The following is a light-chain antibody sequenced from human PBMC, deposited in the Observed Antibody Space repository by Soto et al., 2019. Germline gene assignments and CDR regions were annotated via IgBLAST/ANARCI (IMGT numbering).Light chain of an antibody. J-gene: IGLJ1*01. Sequence: QSALTQPASVSGSPGQSIAISCTGTSSDVGGYNYVSWYQQHPGKAPKLMIYEVSNRPSGVSDRFSGSKSGNTASLTISGLQPEDEADYYCTSYTSSSTPYFFGTGTKVTVL. CDR3: TSYTSSSTPYF. V-gene: IGLV2-14*01. CDR2: EVS. CDR1: SSDVGGYNY.